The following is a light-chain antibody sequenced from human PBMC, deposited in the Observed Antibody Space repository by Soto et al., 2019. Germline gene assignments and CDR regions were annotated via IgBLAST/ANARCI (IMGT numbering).Light chain of an antibody. Sequence: DIQITQSPSNLSASVCDRVTITCRASQSITSWWAWYQQKPVKAPNLLIYDASSMQSGVPSMFSGSGSGTAFSLTTSSLQPDDSATYYYQQYNCHDDIAFGRGTKVEIK. V-gene: IGKV1-5*01. CDR1: QSITSW. J-gene: IGKJ4*01. CDR2: DAS. CDR3: QQYNCHDDIA.